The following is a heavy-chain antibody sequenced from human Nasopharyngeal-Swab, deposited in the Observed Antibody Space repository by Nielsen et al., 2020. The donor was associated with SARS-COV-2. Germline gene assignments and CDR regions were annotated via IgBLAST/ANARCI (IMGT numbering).Heavy chain of an antibody. J-gene: IGHJ4*02. D-gene: IGHD1-1*01. CDR2: ISYDGSNK. CDR1: GFPFSSYG. Sequence: LSLTCAASGFPFSSYGMHWVRQAPGKGLEWVAVISYDGSNKYYADSVKGRFTISRDNSKNTLYLQMNSLRAEDTAVYYCARDWTTGTTHYFDYWGQGTLVTVSS. CDR3: ARDWTTGTTHYFDY. V-gene: IGHV3-30*03.